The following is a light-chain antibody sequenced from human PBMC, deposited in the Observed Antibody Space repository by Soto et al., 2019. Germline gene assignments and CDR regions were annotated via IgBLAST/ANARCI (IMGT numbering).Light chain of an antibody. CDR1: SSNIGAGYD. V-gene: IGLV1-40*01. J-gene: IGLJ1*01. CDR2: GNS. Sequence: QSVLTQPPSVSGAPGQRVTISCTGSSSNIGAGYDVHWYQQLPGTDPKLLIYGNSNRPSGVPDRFSGSKSGTSASLAITGLQAEYEADYYCQSYDSSLRDVFGTGSKLTVL. CDR3: QSYDSSLRDV.